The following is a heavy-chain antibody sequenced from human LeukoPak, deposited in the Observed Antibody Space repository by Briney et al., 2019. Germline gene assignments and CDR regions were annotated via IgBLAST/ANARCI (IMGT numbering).Heavy chain of an antibody. CDR1: GFTFSSYW. CDR2: INSDGSST. J-gene: IGHJ5*02. Sequence: QPGGSLRLSYAASGFTFSSYWMHWVRQAPGKGLVWVSRINSDGSSTSYADSVKGRFTISRDNAKNTLYLQMNSLRAEDTAVYYCAREELGNWFDPWGQGTLVTVSS. V-gene: IGHV3-74*01. D-gene: IGHD6-13*01. CDR3: AREELGNWFDP.